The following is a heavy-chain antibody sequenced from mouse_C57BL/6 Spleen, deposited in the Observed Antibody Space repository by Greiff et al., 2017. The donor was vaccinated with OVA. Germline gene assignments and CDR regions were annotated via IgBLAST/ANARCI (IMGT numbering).Heavy chain of an antibody. CDR1: GYTFTSYW. D-gene: IGHD1-1*01. V-gene: IGHV1-52*01. Sequence: QVQLQQPGAELVRPGSSVKLSCKASGYTFTSYWMHWVKQRPIQGLEWIGNIDPSDSETHYNQKFKDKATLTVDKSSSTAYMQLSSLTSEDSAVYYCAREGDYGSKDWDQGTTLTVSS. J-gene: IGHJ2*01. CDR3: AREGDYGSKD. CDR2: IDPSDSET.